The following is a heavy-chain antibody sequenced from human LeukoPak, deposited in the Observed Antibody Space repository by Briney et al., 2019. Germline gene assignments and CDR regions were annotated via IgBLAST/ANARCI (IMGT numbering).Heavy chain of an antibody. V-gene: IGHV1-69*02. CDR1: GGTFSSYT. D-gene: IGHD6-13*01. CDR3: ATDARSSSWYTDAFDI. Sequence: SVKVSCKASGGTFSSYTISWVRLAPGQGLEWMGRIIPILGIANYAQKFQGRVTITADKSTSTAYMELSSLRSEDTAVYYCATDARSSSWYTDAFDIWGQGTMVTVSS. CDR2: IIPILGIA. J-gene: IGHJ3*02.